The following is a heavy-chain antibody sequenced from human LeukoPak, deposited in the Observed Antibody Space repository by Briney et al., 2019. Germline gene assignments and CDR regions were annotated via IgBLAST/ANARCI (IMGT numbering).Heavy chain of an antibody. D-gene: IGHD3-10*01. CDR3: AKGGTMVRSPFDY. CDR2: IRYDGSNK. V-gene: IGHV3-30*02. CDR1: GFTFSSYG. Sequence: GGSLRLSCAASGFTFSSYGMHWVRQAPGKGLEWVAFIRYDGSNKYYADSVKGRFTISRDNSKNTLYLQMNSLRAEDTAVYYCAKGGTMVRSPFDYWGQRTLVTVSS. J-gene: IGHJ4*02.